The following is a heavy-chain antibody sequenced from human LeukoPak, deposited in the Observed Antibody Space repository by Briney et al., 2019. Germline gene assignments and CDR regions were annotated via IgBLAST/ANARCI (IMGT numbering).Heavy chain of an antibody. CDR2: ISGDGGST. D-gene: IGHD1-26*01. Sequence: GGSLRLSCAASGFTFDDYAMHWVRQAPGKGLEWVSLISGDGGSTYYADSVKGRFTISRDNSKNPLYLQMNSLRTEDTALYYCAKDMAPSGELLTRGIDYWGQGTLVTVSS. CDR3: AKDMAPSGELLTRGIDY. V-gene: IGHV3-43*02. CDR1: GFTFDDYA. J-gene: IGHJ4*02.